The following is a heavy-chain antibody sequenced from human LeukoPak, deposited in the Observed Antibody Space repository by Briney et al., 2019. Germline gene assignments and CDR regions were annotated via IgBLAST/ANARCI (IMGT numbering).Heavy chain of an antibody. Sequence: GGSLRLSCAASGFTFSDYYMSWIRQAPGKGLEWVSYISSSSSYTNYADSVKGRFTISRDNAKNSLYLQMNSLRAEDTAVYYCARVGGYPYYFDYRGQGTLVTVSS. V-gene: IGHV3-11*06. CDR2: ISSSSSYT. J-gene: IGHJ4*02. CDR3: ARVGGYPYYFDY. D-gene: IGHD5-12*01. CDR1: GFTFSDYY.